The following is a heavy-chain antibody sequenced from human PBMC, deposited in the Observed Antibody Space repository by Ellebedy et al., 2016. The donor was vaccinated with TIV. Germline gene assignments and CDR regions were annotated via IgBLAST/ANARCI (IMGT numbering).Heavy chain of an antibody. CDR2: ISSNGGST. Sequence: GGSLRLSXSASGFTFSSYAMHWVRQAPGKGLEYVSAISSNGGSTYYADSVKGRFTISRDNSKNTLYLQMNSLRAEDTAVYYCAKKLGVIITGTMLGGWFNPWGQGTLVTVSS. CDR3: AKKLGVIITGTMLGGWFNP. CDR1: GFTFSSYA. J-gene: IGHJ5*02. D-gene: IGHD1-7*01. V-gene: IGHV3-64*04.